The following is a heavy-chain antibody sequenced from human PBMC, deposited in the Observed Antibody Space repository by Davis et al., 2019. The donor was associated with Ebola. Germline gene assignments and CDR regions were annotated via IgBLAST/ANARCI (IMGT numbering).Heavy chain of an antibody. CDR1: GFTFDDYA. D-gene: IGHD6-13*01. CDR2: ISWNSGSI. CDR3: AKVVAAAYMDV. V-gene: IGHV3-9*01. J-gene: IGHJ6*03. Sequence: SLKISCAASGFTFDDYAMHWVRQAPGKGLEWVSGISWNSGSIGYADSVKGRFTISRDNAKNSLYLQMNSLRAEDTALYYCAKVVAAAYMDVWGKGTTVTVSS.